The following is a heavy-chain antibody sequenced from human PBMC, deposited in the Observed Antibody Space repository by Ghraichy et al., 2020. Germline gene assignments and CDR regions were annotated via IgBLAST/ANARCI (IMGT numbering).Heavy chain of an antibody. CDR3: ATQHVLAADTWYFDL. CDR1: GFTFTTNA. J-gene: IGHJ2*01. CDR2: VWSRESDK. V-gene: IGHV3-33*01. Sequence: GESLNISCAASGFTFTTNAVHWVRQAPGKGLEWVAVVWSRESDKYYADSVKGRFTISRDNSKSTVYLQMNSLRADDTAVYYCATQHVLAADTWYFDLWGRGALVTVSS.